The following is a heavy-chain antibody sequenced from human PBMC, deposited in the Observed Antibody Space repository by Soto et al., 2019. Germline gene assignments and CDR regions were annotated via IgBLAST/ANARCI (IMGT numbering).Heavy chain of an antibody. CDR2: FDPEDGET. V-gene: IGHV1-24*01. Sequence: ASVKVSCKVSGYTLTELSMHWVRQAPGKGLEWMGGFDPEDGETIYAQKSQGRVTMTEDTSTDTAYMELSSLRSEDTAVYYCAMPPLSGYYYYMDVWGKGTTVTVSS. CDR3: AMPPLSGYYYYMDV. CDR1: GYTLTELS. J-gene: IGHJ6*03. D-gene: IGHD3-10*01.